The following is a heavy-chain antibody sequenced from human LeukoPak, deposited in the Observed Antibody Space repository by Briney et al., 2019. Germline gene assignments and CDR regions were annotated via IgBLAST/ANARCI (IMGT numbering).Heavy chain of an antibody. J-gene: IGHJ4*02. CDR3: ESMVREGEDS. V-gene: IGHV3-21*01. CDR2: ITSSSNYI. CDR1: GFTFSSYT. Sequence: GGSLRLSCAASGFTFSSYTMNWVRQAPGKGLEWVSSITSSSNYIYYADSVKGRFTISRDNAKNSLYLQMNSLRAEDTAVYYCESMVREGEDSWGQGTLVTVSS. D-gene: IGHD3-10*01.